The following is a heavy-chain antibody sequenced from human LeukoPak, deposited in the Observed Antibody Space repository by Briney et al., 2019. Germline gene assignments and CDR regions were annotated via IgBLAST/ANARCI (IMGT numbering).Heavy chain of an antibody. Sequence: SETLSLTCTVSGGSINNYYWSWVRQPPGAGLEWLAYIYYTGSTNYNPSLKTRLTISVDTSKNQFSLRLNSVAAADTAVYYCARFSQYYDSPTHYLDYWGQGIPVTVSS. J-gene: IGHJ4*02. D-gene: IGHD2/OR15-2a*01. CDR2: IYYTGST. CDR3: ARFSQYYDSPTHYLDY. CDR1: GGSINNYY. V-gene: IGHV4-59*08.